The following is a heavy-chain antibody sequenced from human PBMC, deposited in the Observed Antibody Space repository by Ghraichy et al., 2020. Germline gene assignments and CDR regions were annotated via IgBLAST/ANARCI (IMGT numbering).Heavy chain of an antibody. V-gene: IGHV3-74*01. CDR1: GFSFSGYW. CDR3: ATDRFYGMDV. J-gene: IGHJ6*02. Sequence: GGSLRLSCAGSGFSFSGYWLRWVRQTPGKGLVWVSRIHGDNNKFYADSVKGRFTISRDDAKNMVYLQMNNLGVEDTAVYYCATDRFYGMDVWGQGTTVIVSS. CDR2: IHGDNNK.